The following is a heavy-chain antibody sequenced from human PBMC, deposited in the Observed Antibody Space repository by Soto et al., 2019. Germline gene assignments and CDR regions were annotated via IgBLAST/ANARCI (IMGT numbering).Heavy chain of an antibody. CDR3: AHVHKDYCSGGSCYSEILGFQH. CDR2: IYWDDDK. V-gene: IGHV2-5*02. D-gene: IGHD2-15*01. Sequence: GSGPTLVNPTQTLTLTCTFSGFSLSTSGVGVGWIRQPPGKALEWLALIYWDDDKRYSPSLKSRLTITKDTSKNQVVLTMTNMDPVDTATYYCAHVHKDYCSGGSCYSEILGFQHWGQGTLVTVSS. CDR1: GFSLSTSGVG. J-gene: IGHJ1*01.